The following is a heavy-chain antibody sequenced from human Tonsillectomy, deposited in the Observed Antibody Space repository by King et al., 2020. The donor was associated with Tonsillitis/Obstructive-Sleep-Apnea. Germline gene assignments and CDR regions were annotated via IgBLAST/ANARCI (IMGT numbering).Heavy chain of an antibody. D-gene: IGHD6-13*01. J-gene: IGHJ6*03. CDR2: IYPGDSDT. CDR3: ARQGAAGTVADYYYYMDV. CDR1: GYSFTSYW. Sequence: QLVQSGAEVKKPGESLKISCKGSGYSFTSYWIGWVRQMPGKGLEWVGIIYPGDSDTRYSPSFQGQVTISADKSISTAYLQWSSLKASDTAMYYCARQGAAGTVADYYYYMDVWGKGTTVTVSS. V-gene: IGHV5-51*01.